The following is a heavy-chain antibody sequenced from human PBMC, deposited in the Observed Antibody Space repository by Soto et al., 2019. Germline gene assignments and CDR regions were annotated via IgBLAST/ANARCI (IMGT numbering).Heavy chain of an antibody. CDR3: ARPEIPTRSSDHNYPFDH. V-gene: IGHV5-51*01. J-gene: IGHJ4*02. Sequence: GESLKISCKGSAYNFTNYWISWVRQMPGKGLEWMGIIYPGDSDTRYSPSFQGQVTISADKSTSTAYLRWNSLKASDTAIYYCARPEIPTRSSDHNYPFDHWGQGTLVTVSS. D-gene: IGHD3-22*01. CDR2: IYPGDSDT. CDR1: AYNFTNYW.